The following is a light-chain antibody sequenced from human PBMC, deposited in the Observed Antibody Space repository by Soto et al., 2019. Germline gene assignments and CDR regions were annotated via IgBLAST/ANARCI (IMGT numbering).Light chain of an antibody. CDR1: NIGSKS. CDR2: DDS. Sequence: SYELTQPPSVSVAPGQAARIACGGNNIGSKSVHWYQQKPGQAPVMVVYDDSGRPSGIPERFSGSNSGDTATLTISGVEPGDEADYYCQVWDRGSDHYVFGSGTKVTVL. V-gene: IGLV3-21*02. CDR3: QVWDRGSDHYV. J-gene: IGLJ1*01.